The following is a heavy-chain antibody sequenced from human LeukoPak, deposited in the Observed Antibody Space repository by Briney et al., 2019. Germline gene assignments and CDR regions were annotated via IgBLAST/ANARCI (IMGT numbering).Heavy chain of an antibody. CDR1: GFTFSSYA. V-gene: IGHV3-23*01. Sequence: GGSLRLSCAASGFTFSSYAMSWVRQAPGKGLEWVSAISGSGGSTYYADSVKGRFTISRDNSKNTLYLQMNSLRAEDTAVYYCAKDETIRYFDWLSPSFDYWGQGTLVVVSS. J-gene: IGHJ4*02. CDR2: ISGSGGST. D-gene: IGHD3-9*01. CDR3: AKDETIRYFDWLSPSFDY.